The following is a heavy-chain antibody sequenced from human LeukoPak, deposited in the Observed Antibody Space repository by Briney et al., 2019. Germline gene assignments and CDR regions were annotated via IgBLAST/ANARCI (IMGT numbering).Heavy chain of an antibody. CDR2: FDPEDGET. J-gene: IGHJ4*02. V-gene: IGHV1-24*01. D-gene: IGHD6-6*01. CDR3: ARVSSSSLLLFDY. CDR1: GYTFTSYG. Sequence: ASVKVSCNASGYTFTSYGISWVRQAPGKGLEWMGGFDPEDGETIYAQKFQGRVTMTEDTSTDTAYMELSSLRSEDTAVYYCARVSSSSLLLFDYWGQGTLVTVSS.